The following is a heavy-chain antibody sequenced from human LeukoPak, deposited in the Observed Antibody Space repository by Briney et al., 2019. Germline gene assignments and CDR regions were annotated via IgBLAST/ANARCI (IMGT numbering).Heavy chain of an antibody. CDR2: INPNSGGT. D-gene: IGHD2-2*01. CDR3: ARDRPLIVVVSAMDV. Sequence: ASVKVPCKASGYTFTGCYMHWVRQAPGQGLEWMGWINPNSGGTNYAQKFQGRVTMTRDTSISTAYMELSRLRSDDTAVYYCARDRPLIVVVSAMDVWGKGTTVTVSS. J-gene: IGHJ6*03. V-gene: IGHV1-2*02. CDR1: GYTFTGCY.